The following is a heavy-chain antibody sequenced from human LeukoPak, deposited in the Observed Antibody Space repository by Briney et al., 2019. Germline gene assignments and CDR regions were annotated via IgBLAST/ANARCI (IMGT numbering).Heavy chain of an antibody. CDR2: IYHSGST. J-gene: IGHJ4*02. Sequence: PSETLSLTCTVSGGSISSSSYYWGWIRQPPGKGLEWIGSIYHSGSTYNNPSLKSRDTISVDTSKNQFSLKLSSVTAADTAVYYCASEYGTITMVRGVINYWGQGTLVTVSS. CDR1: GGSISSSSYY. CDR3: ASEYGTITMVRGVINY. V-gene: IGHV4-39*01. D-gene: IGHD3-10*01.